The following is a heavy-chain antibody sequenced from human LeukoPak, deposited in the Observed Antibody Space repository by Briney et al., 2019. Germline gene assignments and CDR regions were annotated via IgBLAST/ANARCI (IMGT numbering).Heavy chain of an antibody. CDR2: INSNSGVT. Sequence: ASVKVSCKASGYTFTGYFIHWVRQAPGQGLEWMGRINSNSGVTNYAQSFQGRVTMTRDTSINTAYMELSSLRSDDKAVYYCARDLATSSNWELDYWGQGTLLTVSS. J-gene: IGHJ4*02. V-gene: IGHV1-2*02. CDR1: GYTFTGYF. D-gene: IGHD1-1*01. CDR3: ARDLATSSNWELDY.